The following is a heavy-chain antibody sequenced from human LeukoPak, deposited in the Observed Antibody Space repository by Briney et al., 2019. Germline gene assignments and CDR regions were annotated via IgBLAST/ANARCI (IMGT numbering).Heavy chain of an antibody. CDR2: ISGSGGST. CDR3: AKGTEYSSSWGAEYLQH. Sequence: PGGSLRLSCAASGFTFSSYAMSWVRQAPGRGLEWVSAISGSGGSTYYADSVKVRFTISRDNSKNTLYLQMNSLRAEDTAVYYCAKGTEYSSSWGAEYLQHWGQGTLVTVSS. CDR1: GFTFSSYA. J-gene: IGHJ1*01. V-gene: IGHV3-23*01. D-gene: IGHD6-13*01.